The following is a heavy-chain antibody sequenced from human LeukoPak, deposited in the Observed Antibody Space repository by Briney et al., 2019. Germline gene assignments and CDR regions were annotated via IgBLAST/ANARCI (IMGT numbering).Heavy chain of an antibody. CDR1: GFTFSTYW. V-gene: IGHV3-7*03. J-gene: IGHJ4*02. Sequence: GSLRLSCGASGFTFSTYWMTWVRQAPGKGLEWVANIREDGSEIFYVDSVKGRFTISRDNAKNSMYLQMNSLRVEDSGLYYCTRDRSWSGYDYWGQGTLVTVSS. CDR3: TRDRSWSGYDY. CDR2: IREDGSEI. D-gene: IGHD1-26*01.